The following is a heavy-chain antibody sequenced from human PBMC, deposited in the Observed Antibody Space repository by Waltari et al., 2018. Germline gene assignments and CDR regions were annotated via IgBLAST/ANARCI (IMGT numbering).Heavy chain of an antibody. CDR3: AADRGNGLYFDY. D-gene: IGHD2-15*01. CDR2: VHHSGRT. J-gene: IGHJ4*02. V-gene: IGHV4-4*02. CDR1: GASIISNYW. Sequence: QVQLQVSGPGLVKPSGTLSLTFAVSGASIISNYWWSWVSQSPGKGLEWIGQVHHSGRTYSTPSLKSRVTISIDWSKNQFSLKLSSVNDADTAVYYCAADRGNGLYFDYWGQGTLVTVSS.